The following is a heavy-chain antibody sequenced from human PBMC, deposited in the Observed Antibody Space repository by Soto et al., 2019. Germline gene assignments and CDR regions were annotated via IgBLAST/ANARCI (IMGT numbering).Heavy chain of an antibody. D-gene: IGHD3-10*01. CDR1: GGTLSRNA. CDR2: IIPILGTP. V-gene: IGHV1-69*06. J-gene: IGHJ6*02. Sequence: QVQLVQSGAAVTKPGSSVKVSCKASGGTLSRNAINWVRQAPGQGLEWVGGIIPILGTPNYAQRFRGRVTITADKTTNTASMELSSLSSEATALYFCAGAWFGSSRDGPRGYSGIHVWGQATAVAVSS. CDR3: AGAWFGSSRDGPRGYSGIHV.